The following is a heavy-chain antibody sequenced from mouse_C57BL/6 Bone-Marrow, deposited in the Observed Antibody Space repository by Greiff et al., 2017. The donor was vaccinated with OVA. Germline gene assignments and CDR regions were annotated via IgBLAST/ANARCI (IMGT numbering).Heavy chain of an antibody. D-gene: IGHD1-1*01. Sequence: VQLQQSGAELVRPGASVKLSCTASGFNIKDDYMHWVKQRPEQGLEWIGWIDPENGDTEYASKFQGKATITADTSSNTAYLQLSSLTSEDTAVYYCTTYYYYGSSPLFDYWGQGTTLTVSS. J-gene: IGHJ2*01. CDR3: TTYYYYGSSPLFDY. CDR2: IDPENGDT. V-gene: IGHV14-4*01. CDR1: GFNIKDDY.